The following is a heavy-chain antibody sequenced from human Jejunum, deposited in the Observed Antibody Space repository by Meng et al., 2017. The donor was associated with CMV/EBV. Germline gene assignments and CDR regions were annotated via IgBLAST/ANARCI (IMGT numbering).Heavy chain of an antibody. J-gene: IGHJ5*02. CDR2: IFYSGST. CDR1: GGSVNSGSYH. CDR3: ARGPTQRLVPDH. Sequence: SGGSVNSGSYHWNWIRQAPGQGLEWIGYIFYSGSTNYNPSLKRRVTISVDASKNQFSLSLSSLTAADTAMYYCARGPTQRLVPDHWGQGTLVTVSS. V-gene: IGHV4-61*01. D-gene: IGHD6-13*01.